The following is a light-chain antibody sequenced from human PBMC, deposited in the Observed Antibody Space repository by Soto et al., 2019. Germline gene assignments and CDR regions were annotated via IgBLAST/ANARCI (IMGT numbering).Light chain of an antibody. V-gene: IGKV1-5*01. Sequence: DIQITQSPSTLSATAGDRVTITCRASQSISSWLAWYQHKPGKDPKLLIYDDSNLDSGVPSRFSGSGSGTEFSLTISNLQPEDCATYYCQQYENYWTVGQGTQVDIK. J-gene: IGKJ1*01. CDR1: QSISSW. CDR3: QQYENYWT. CDR2: DDS.